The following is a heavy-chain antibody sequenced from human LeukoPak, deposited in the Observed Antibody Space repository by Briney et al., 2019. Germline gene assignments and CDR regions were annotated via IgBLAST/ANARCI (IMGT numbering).Heavy chain of an antibody. CDR3: AREPYYDFWSGYYDAFDI. CDR1: GGSISSGDYY. CDR2: IYYSGST. V-gene: IGHV4-30-4*01. J-gene: IGHJ3*02. D-gene: IGHD3-3*01. Sequence: KPSQTLSLTCTVSGGSISSGDYYWSWIRQPPGKGLEWTGYIYYSGSTYYNPSLKSRVTISVDTSKNQFSLRLSSVTAADTAVYYCAREPYYDFWSGYYDAFDIWGQGTMVTVSS.